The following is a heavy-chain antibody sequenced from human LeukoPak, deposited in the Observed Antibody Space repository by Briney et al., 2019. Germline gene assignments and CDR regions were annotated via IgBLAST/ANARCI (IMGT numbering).Heavy chain of an antibody. Sequence: SETLSLTCTVSGGSISSYYWSWIRQPPGKGLEWIGYIYYSGSTNYNPSLKSRVTISVDTSKNQFSLKLSSVTAADTAVYYCARRPYCSSTSCPKYYFDYWGQGTLVTVSS. D-gene: IGHD2-2*01. CDR3: ARRPYCSSTSCPKYYFDY. CDR1: GGSISSYY. J-gene: IGHJ4*02. V-gene: IGHV4-59*12. CDR2: IYYSGST.